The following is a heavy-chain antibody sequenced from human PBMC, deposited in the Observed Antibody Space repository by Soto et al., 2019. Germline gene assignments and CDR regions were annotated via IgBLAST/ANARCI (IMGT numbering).Heavy chain of an antibody. Sequence: GGSLRLSCAASGFTFSSYAMHWVRQAPGKGLEWVAVISYDGSNKYYADSVKGRFTISRDNSKNTLYLQMNSLRAEDTAVYYCASELFGCGGDCYSDYWGQGTLVTVSS. CDR1: GFTFSSYA. V-gene: IGHV3-30-3*01. CDR2: ISYDGSNK. CDR3: ASELFGCGGDCYSDY. D-gene: IGHD2-21*02. J-gene: IGHJ4*02.